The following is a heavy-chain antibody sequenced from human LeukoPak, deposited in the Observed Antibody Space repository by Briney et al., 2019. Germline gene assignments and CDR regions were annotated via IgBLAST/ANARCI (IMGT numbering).Heavy chain of an antibody. Sequence: PSETLSLTCGVSGEPFSGYYWSWIRQTPGKGLELIGEINRSGNTDYNPSLKSRVSISIDTSKNQFSLKMISVTAADTAVYYCARLVPERFFQLNPEGYYDYWGQGTLVTVSS. CDR1: GEPFSGYY. D-gene: IGHD3-3*01. CDR2: INRSGNT. CDR3: ARLVPERFFQLNPEGYYDY. J-gene: IGHJ4*02. V-gene: IGHV4-34*01.